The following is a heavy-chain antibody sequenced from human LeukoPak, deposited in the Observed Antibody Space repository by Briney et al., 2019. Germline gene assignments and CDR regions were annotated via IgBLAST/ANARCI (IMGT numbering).Heavy chain of an antibody. CDR1: GGSISSGSYS. D-gene: IGHD2-2*01. Sequence: TTSETLSLTCAVSGGSISSGSYSWSWIRQPPGKGLEWIGYIYHSGRTYYNPSLKSRVTISIDRSKNQFSLRLSSVTAADTAVYYCAREYAFDPGFDLWGRGTLVTVSS. J-gene: IGHJ2*01. CDR2: IYHSGRT. CDR3: AREYAFDPGFDL. V-gene: IGHV4-30-2*01.